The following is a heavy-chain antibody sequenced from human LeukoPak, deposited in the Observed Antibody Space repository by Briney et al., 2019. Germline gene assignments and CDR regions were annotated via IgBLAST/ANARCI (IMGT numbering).Heavy chain of an antibody. Sequence: GGSLRLSCAASGFTFSNSWMSWVRQAPGKGLEWVATIKPDGSAQYYVDSVKGRFTISRDNAKNSLFLQINSLRAEDTAVYYYANGGTYSSGPWGQGTLVTVSS. V-gene: IGHV3-7*01. CDR3: ANGGTYSSGP. D-gene: IGHD3-22*01. CDR1: GFTFSNSW. CDR2: IKPDGSAQ. J-gene: IGHJ5*02.